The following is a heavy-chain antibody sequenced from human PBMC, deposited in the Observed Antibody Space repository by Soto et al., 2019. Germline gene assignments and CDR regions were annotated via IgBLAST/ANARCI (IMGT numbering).Heavy chain of an antibody. Sequence: QVQLQESGPGLVKPSETLSLTCTVSGGSVSSGNDYWSWIRQPPGKGLEWIGYIYHSGRTNYNRSLKGRLTIAGDTSRTQGALKLTSVTDAEAVVLDGAGCGYYEYCRYWVQGTMVTVSS. D-gene: IGHD3-22*01. V-gene: IGHV4-61*01. CDR3: AGCGYYEYCRY. CDR2: IYHSGRT. CDR1: GGSVSSGNDY. J-gene: IGHJ1*01.